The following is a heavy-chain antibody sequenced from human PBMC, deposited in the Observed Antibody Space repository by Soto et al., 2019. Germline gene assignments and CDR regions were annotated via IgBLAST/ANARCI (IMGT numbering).Heavy chain of an antibody. V-gene: IGHV1-2*02. CDR3: AREGVGNIGGGVPATSDSAFDI. D-gene: IGHD2-15*01. J-gene: IGHJ3*02. CDR1: GYTFTGYY. CDR2: INPMRGGT. Sequence: ASVPVSCKASGYTFTGYYMHGLRQPPGQELEWMGWINPMRGGTNYAQRLKARVIMNRHTAIDTTYLVLSRLRWDDAAVYYLAREGVGNIGGGVPATSDSAFDIWGQGTMVTISS.